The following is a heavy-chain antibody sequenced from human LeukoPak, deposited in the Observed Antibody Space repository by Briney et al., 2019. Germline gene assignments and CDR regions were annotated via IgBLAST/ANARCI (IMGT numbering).Heavy chain of an antibody. J-gene: IGHJ4*02. CDR2: VSYDGNTK. V-gene: IGHV3-30*18. D-gene: IGHD3-3*01. CDR3: AKEFASGYQDY. CDR1: GFTFRSYG. Sequence: GGSLRLSCAASGFTFRSYGMHWVRQAPGKGLEWVAVVSYDGNTKYYADSVKGRITISRDNSKNTLYLQMNSLRAEDTAVYYCAKEFASGYQDYWGQGTLVTVSS.